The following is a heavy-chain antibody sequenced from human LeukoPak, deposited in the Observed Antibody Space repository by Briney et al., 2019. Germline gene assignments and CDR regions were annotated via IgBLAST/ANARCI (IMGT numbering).Heavy chain of an antibody. V-gene: IGHV3-48*03. J-gene: IGHJ4*02. Sequence: PGGSLRLSCAASGFTFSSYEMNWVRQAPGKGLEWVSYISSSGSTIYYADSVKGRFTISRDNAKNSLYLQMNSLRAEDTAVYYCARDEWGPQQWLVPGGPFDYWGQGTLVTVSS. CDR1: GFTFSSYE. D-gene: IGHD6-19*01. CDR2: ISSSGSTI. CDR3: ARDEWGPQQWLVPGGPFDY.